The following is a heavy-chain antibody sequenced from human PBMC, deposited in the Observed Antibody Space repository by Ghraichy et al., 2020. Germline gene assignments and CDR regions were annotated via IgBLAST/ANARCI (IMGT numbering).Heavy chain of an antibody. J-gene: IGHJ6*02. CDR2: MNPNSGNT. CDR1: GYTFTSYD. Sequence: ASVKVSCKASGYTFTSYDINWVRQATGQGLEWMGWMNPNSGNTGYAQKFQGRVTMTRNTSISTAYMELSSLRSEDTAVYYCARVPSLLWFGELSSSGERWDEILNYYYYGMDVWGQGTTVTVSS. CDR3: ARVPSLLWFGELSSSGERWDEILNYYYYGMDV. V-gene: IGHV1-8*01. D-gene: IGHD3-10*01.